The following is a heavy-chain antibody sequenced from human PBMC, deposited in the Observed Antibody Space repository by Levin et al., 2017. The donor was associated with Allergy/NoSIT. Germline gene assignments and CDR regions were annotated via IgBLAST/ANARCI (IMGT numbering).Heavy chain of an antibody. V-gene: IGHV3-23*01. CDR1: GFSFRSYA. J-gene: IGHJ4*02. Sequence: GFLRLSCAASGFSFRSYAMNWVRQSPGKGLEWVSAISASGGSTYYADSVKGRSTISRDNSKNMLYLQMNSLRAEDTAVYYCAKNTYDFWSGYIFEYWGQGTLVTVSS. D-gene: IGHD3-3*01. CDR2: ISASGGST. CDR3: AKNTYDFWSGYIFEY.